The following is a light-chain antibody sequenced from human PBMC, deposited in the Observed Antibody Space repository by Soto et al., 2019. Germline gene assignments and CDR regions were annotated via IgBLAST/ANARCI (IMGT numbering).Light chain of an antibody. CDR1: SSDVSDYNY. V-gene: IGLV2-11*01. Sequence: QSVLTQPRSVSGSPGQSVTISCTGTSSDVSDYNYVSWYQQHPGKAPKLIIYDVHKRPSGVPDRFSGYKSGNTASLTISGLQAEDEAEYYCCSYAGGYTYVFGTGTKLTVL. J-gene: IGLJ1*01. CDR3: CSYAGGYTYV. CDR2: DVH.